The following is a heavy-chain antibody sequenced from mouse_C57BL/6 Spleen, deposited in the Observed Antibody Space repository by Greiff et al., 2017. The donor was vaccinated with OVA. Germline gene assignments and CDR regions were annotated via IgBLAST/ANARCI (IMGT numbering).Heavy chain of an antibody. J-gene: IGHJ4*01. CDR1: GYTFTSYW. D-gene: IGHD1-1*01. CDR2: IDPNSGGT. Sequence: VQLQQPGAELVKPGASVKLSCKASGYTFTSYWMHWVKQRPGRGLEWIGRIDPNSGGTKYNEKFKSKATLTVDKPSSTAYMQLSSLTSEDSAVYYCASSIITTVVAGNYYAMDYWGQGTSVTVSS. CDR3: ASSIITTVVAGNYYAMDY. V-gene: IGHV1-72*01.